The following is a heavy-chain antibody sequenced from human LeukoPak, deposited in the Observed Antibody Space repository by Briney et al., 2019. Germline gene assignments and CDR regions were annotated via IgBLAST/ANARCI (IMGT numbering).Heavy chain of an antibody. Sequence: ASVKVSFKASGYTFTVYYMHWVRQAPGQGREWMGWINPNSGGTNYAQKFQGRVTMTRDTSISTAYMELSRLRSDDTAVYYCARDGSSGWLFDYWGQGTLVTVSS. D-gene: IGHD6-19*01. CDR1: GYTFTVYY. J-gene: IGHJ4*02. CDR3: ARDGSSGWLFDY. V-gene: IGHV1-2*02. CDR2: INPNSGGT.